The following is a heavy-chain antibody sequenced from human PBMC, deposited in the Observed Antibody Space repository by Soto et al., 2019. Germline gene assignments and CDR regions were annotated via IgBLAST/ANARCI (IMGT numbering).Heavy chain of an antibody. D-gene: IGHD3-3*02. CDR1: GYTFPSYG. CDR2: ISAYNGDT. V-gene: IGHV1-18*01. Sequence: QVQLVQSGAEVKKPGASVKVSCKASGYTFPSYGISWVRQAPGQGLEWMGWISAYNGDTKYAHNLRGRVTLTTDTSTSTVYMELSSLRSDDTAVYSCARDDCISSSCYVSHWGQGTLVTVSS. CDR3: ARDDCISSSCYVSH. J-gene: IGHJ4*02.